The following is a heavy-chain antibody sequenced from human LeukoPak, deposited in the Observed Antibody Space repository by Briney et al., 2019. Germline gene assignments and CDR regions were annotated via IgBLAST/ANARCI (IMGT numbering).Heavy chain of an antibody. D-gene: IGHD7-27*01. J-gene: IGHJ6*03. Sequence: GSSVKVSCKASGGSFSTSGFSWVRQAPGQGPEWMGGVIPIYGTPSYAQKFQGRVTITADESTSTVYLELRSRRSEDTAVYCCARDHWGIVENGYDYFYYDMDVWGEGTTVTVSS. CDR3: ARDHWGIVENGYDYFYYDMDV. V-gene: IGHV1-69*01. CDR1: GGSFSTSG. CDR2: VIPIYGTP.